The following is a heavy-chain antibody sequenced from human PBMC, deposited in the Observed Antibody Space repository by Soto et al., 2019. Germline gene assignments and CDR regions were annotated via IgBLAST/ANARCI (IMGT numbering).Heavy chain of an antibody. CDR3: TRDPDGDLDFYY. D-gene: IGHD4-17*01. CDR1: GFIFSNYG. V-gene: IGHV3-48*02. Sequence: EVQLVESGGGLVQPGGSLRLSCAASGFIFSNYGLTWVRQAPGKGLEWVSHIGTTTTATIYADSVRGRFTISRDNAKKSVYLQMNSLSDEDTAVYYCTRDPDGDLDFYYWGQGTLVTVSS. CDR2: IGTTTTAT. J-gene: IGHJ4*02.